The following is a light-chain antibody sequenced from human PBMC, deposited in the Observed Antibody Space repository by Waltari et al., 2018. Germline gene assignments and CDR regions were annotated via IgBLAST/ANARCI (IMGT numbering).Light chain of an antibody. J-gene: IGKJ1*01. CDR2: GSS. V-gene: IGKV3-15*01. Sequence: EIVMTQSTATLSVSPGARATLTCRASQSVSSNLAWYQQEPGQAPRLLIDGSSTRATGIPARFSGSWSGTEFTLTISSLQSEDFAVYYCQQYNNLWTFGQGTKVEIK. CDR3: QQYNNLWT. CDR1: QSVSSN.